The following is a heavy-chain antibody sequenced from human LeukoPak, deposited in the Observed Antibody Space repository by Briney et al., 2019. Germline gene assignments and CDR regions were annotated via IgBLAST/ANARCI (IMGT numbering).Heavy chain of an antibody. J-gene: IGHJ4*01. V-gene: IGHV4-30-4*01. Sequence: SETLSLTCTVSGGSISSGDYYWSWIRQPPGKGLEWIGYIYYSGSTYYNPSLKSRVTISVDTSKNQFSLKLSSWTAADTAVYYWSRASITMIVYFDYWGQEPWSPSPQ. CDR2: IYYSGST. CDR1: GGSISSGDYY. D-gene: IGHD3-22*01. CDR3: SRASITMIVYFDY.